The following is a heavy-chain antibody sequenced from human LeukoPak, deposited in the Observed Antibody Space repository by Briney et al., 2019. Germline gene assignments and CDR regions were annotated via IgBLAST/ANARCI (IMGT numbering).Heavy chain of an antibody. CDR2: ISGSGGGT. D-gene: IGHD3-3*01. V-gene: IGHV3-23*01. Sequence: GGSLRLSCAASGFTFSSYAMSWVRQAPGKGLEWVSGISGSGGGTNHADSVKGRFTISRDNSKNTLYPQMNTLRAEDTAVYYCAKDHDSTWSGVHYWGQEPRLTVSS. J-gene: IGHJ4*02. CDR1: GFTFSSYA. CDR3: AKDHDSTWSGVHY.